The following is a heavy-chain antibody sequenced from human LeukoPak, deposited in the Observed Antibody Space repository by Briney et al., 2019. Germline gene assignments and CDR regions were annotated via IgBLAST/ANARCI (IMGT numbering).Heavy chain of an antibody. Sequence: ASVKVSCKASGYTFTSYYLHWVRQAPGQGLEWMGVIHPSGGSTTYAQKFQGRATLTKDTSTSTVYIELSSLRSDDTAIFYCARMAMDTAMVTNFFDLWGQGTLITVSA. J-gene: IGHJ4*02. CDR2: IHPSGGST. D-gene: IGHD5-18*01. V-gene: IGHV1-46*01. CDR1: GYTFTSYY. CDR3: ARMAMDTAMVTNFFDL.